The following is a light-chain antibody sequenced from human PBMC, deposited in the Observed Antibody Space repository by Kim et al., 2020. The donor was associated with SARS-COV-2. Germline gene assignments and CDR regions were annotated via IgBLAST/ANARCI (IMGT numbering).Light chain of an antibody. CDR3: QQHSTYPLT. V-gene: IGKV1-17*01. J-gene: IGKJ4*01. CDR1: QDIGND. CDR2: AVS. Sequence: DIQMTQSPPSLSASVGDRVTITCRASQDIGNDLGWYQQKPGKAPKRLIYAVSSLQSGVPSRFSGSGSGTEFTLTISSLQPEDFATYYCQQHSTYPLTFGGGTKVDI.